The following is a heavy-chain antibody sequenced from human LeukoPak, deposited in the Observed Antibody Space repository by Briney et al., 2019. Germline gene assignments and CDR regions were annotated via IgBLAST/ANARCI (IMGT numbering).Heavy chain of an antibody. CDR2: IYTSGST. Sequence: SQTLSLTCTVSGGSISSGGYYWSWIQQPPGKGLEWIGRIYTSGSTNYNPSLKSRVIISVDTSKNQFSLKLSSVTAADTAVYYCARSPYYNFWSGSLGWFDPWGQGTLVTVSS. D-gene: IGHD3-3*01. J-gene: IGHJ5*02. CDR3: ARSPYYNFWSGSLGWFDP. V-gene: IGHV4-61*02. CDR1: GGSISSGGYY.